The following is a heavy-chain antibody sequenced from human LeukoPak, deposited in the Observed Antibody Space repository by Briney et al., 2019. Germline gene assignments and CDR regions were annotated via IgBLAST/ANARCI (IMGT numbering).Heavy chain of an antibody. CDR1: GFTFSSYW. CDR3: ALGGWDYAPQSSSDFDY. CDR2: IKEDGSKK. D-gene: IGHD4-17*01. V-gene: IGHV3-7*01. J-gene: IGHJ4*02. Sequence: GGSLRLSCAASGFTFSSYWMSWVRQAPGKGLEWVANIKEDGSKKSYVDSLKGRFTISRDNAKNSLYLQMDSLRAEDTAVYYCALGGWDYAPQSSSDFDYGGQGTLVTVSS.